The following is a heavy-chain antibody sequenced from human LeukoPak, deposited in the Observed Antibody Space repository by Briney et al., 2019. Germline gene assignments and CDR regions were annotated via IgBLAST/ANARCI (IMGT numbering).Heavy chain of an antibody. V-gene: IGHV3-23*01. CDR3: AKRGVVIRVILVGFQKEAYYFDS. J-gene: IGHJ4*02. CDR2: ISDRGGST. D-gene: IGHD3-22*01. CDR1: GITLSNYG. Sequence: PGGSLRLSCVVSGITLSNYGMSGVRQAPGKGLECVAGISDRGGSTNYADSVKGRFTISRDNPKNTLYLQMKSLRSEDTAVYFCAKRGVVIRVILVGFQKEAYYFDSWGQGALVTVSS.